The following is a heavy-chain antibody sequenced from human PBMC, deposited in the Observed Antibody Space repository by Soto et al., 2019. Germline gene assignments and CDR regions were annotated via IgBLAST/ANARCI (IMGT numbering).Heavy chain of an antibody. CDR2: IYYSGST. CDR3: ARRPSLSPFGSFGELFSQPAGWFDP. J-gene: IGHJ5*02. Sequence: PSETLSLTCTVSGGSISSSSYYWGWIRQPPGKGLEWIGSIYYSGSTYYNPSLKSRVTISVDTSKNQFSLKLSSVTAADTAVYYCARRPSLSPFGSFGELFSQPAGWFDPWGQGTLVTVSS. D-gene: IGHD3-10*01. V-gene: IGHV4-39*01. CDR1: GGSISSSSYY.